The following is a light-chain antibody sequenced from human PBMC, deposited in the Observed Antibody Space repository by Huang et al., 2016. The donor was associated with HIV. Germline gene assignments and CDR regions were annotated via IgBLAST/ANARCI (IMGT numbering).Light chain of an antibody. CDR3: QQYDSLVT. J-gene: IGKJ4*01. Sequence: DIQMTQSPSSLSASVGDRVTMTCQASQDINNYLNWYQQKPGEATKLLIYDASSMETGVHSRFSGSGSGTDFTLTISGLQPEDIGTYYCQQYDSLVTFGGGTRVEIK. V-gene: IGKV1-33*01. CDR2: DAS. CDR1: QDINNY.